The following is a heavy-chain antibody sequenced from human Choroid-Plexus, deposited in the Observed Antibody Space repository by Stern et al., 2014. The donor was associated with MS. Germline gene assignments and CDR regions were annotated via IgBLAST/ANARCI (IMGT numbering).Heavy chain of an antibody. CDR1: GYTLTTYA. Sequence: QVQLVQSGSELKKPGASVKVSCRASGYTLTTYAINWVRQAPGQGLEWMGWINTKTGNPTFAQGFTGRFVFSLDTSINTAFLQISSLKAEDSALYYCATWGAGSSPPLFYWGQGTLVTVSS. CDR3: ATWGAGSSPPLFY. CDR2: INTKTGNP. V-gene: IGHV7-4-1*02. D-gene: IGHD6-6*01. J-gene: IGHJ4*02.